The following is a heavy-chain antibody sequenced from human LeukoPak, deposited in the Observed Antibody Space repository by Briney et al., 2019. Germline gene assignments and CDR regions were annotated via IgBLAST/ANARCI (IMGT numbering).Heavy chain of an antibody. CDR2: VSYSGDT. D-gene: IGHD3-22*01. CDR3: ARGGMSTYYDSGGYFSY. J-gene: IGHJ4*02. Sequence: SETLSLTCTVSGGSISSYYWSWIRQPPGKGLEWIGYVSYSGDTNYNPSLRSRVTMSVDTSKNQFSLKLSSVSAADTAVYFCARGGMSTYYDSGGYFSYWGQGAPVTVSS. CDR1: GGSISSYY. V-gene: IGHV4-59*01.